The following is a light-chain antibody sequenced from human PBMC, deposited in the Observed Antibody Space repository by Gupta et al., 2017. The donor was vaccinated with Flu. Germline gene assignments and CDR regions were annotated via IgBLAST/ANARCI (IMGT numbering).Light chain of an antibody. Sequence: IVLTQSPVTLSLSPGERATLSCRASRSVSTYLAWYQQKPGQAPRLLIYDASNRATGIPVRFSGSGSGTDFTLTISSLEPEDFALYYCQQRSHWQITFGGGTKVEIK. CDR2: DAS. J-gene: IGKJ4*01. CDR3: QQRSHWQIT. V-gene: IGKV3-11*01. CDR1: RSVSTY.